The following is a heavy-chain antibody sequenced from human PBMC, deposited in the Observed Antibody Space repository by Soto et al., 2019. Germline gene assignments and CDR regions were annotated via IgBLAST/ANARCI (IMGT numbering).Heavy chain of an antibody. D-gene: IGHD4-4*01. CDR2: ISWNSGSI. CDR1: GFTFDDYA. CDR3: AKDHRPETTEDYFDY. Sequence: EVQLVESGGGLVQPGRSLRLSCAASGFTFDDYAMHWVRQAPGKGLEWVSGISWNSGSIGYADSVKGRFNISRDNAKNSLYLQMNSLRAEDTALYYCAKDHRPETTEDYFDYWGQGTLVTVSS. V-gene: IGHV3-9*01. J-gene: IGHJ4*02.